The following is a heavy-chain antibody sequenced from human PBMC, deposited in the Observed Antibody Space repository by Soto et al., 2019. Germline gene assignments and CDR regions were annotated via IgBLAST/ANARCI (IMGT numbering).Heavy chain of an antibody. V-gene: IGHV4-4*02. CDR1: GGSISSSNW. Sequence: QVQLQESGPGLVKPSGTLSLTCAVSGGSISSSNWWSCVRQHPGKGLVWIGEIFHSGRTDYNPSIKSRVTISVYKSKNQFSLKLSSVTAADTAVYYCARVLNLSFDYWVKGTLVTVSS. J-gene: IGHJ4*02. CDR3: ARVLNLSFDY. CDR2: IFHSGRT.